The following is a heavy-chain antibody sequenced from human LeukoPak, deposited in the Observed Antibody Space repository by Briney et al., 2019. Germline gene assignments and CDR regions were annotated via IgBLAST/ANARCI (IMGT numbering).Heavy chain of an antibody. CDR2: ISGSGGST. V-gene: IGHV3-23*01. CDR1: GFTFSSYA. CDR3: AKDHPDYYGSGKFDY. D-gene: IGHD3-10*01. Sequence: GGSLRLSCAASGFTFSSYAVSWVRQAPGKGLEWVSAISGSGGSTYYADSVKGRFTISRDNSKNTLYLQMNSLRAEDTAVYYCAKDHPDYYGSGKFDYWGQGTLVTVSS. J-gene: IGHJ4*02.